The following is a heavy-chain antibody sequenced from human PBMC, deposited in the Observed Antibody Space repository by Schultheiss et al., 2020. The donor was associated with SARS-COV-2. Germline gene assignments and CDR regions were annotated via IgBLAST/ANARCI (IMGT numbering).Heavy chain of an antibody. CDR2: ISGSGGST. V-gene: IGHV3-23*01. CDR3: ARVGRDTAMVIYFDY. D-gene: IGHD5-18*01. CDR1: GFTVSSNY. Sequence: GGSLRLSCAASGFTVSSNYMSWVRQAPGKGLEWVSAISGSGGSTYYADSVKGRFTISRDNSKNTLYLQMNSLRAEDTAVYYCARVGRDTAMVIYFDYWGQGTLVTVSS. J-gene: IGHJ4*02.